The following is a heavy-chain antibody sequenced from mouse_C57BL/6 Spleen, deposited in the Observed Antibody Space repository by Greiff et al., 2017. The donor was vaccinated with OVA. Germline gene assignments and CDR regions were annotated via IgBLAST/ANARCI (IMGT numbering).Heavy chain of an antibody. CDR2: IDPSDSYT. Sequence: VQLQQPGAELVMPGASVKLSCKASGYTFTSYWMHWVKQRPGQGLEWIGEIDPSDSYTNYNQKFKGKSTLTVDKSSSTAYMQLSSLTSEDSAVYDCARGDPNYAMDYWGQGTSVTVSS. CDR1: GYTFTSYW. CDR3: ARGDPNYAMDY. D-gene: IGHD3-3*01. V-gene: IGHV1-69*01. J-gene: IGHJ4*01.